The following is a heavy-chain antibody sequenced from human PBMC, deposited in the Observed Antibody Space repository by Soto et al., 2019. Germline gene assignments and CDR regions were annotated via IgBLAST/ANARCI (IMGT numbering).Heavy chain of an antibody. J-gene: IGHJ4*02. V-gene: IGHV1-18*01. D-gene: IGHD3-22*01. CDR1: GYTFTSYG. CDR3: ARWSVNYDSSGDFDY. Sequence: ASVKVSCKASGYTFTSYGISWVRQAPGQGLEWMGWISAYNGNTNYAQKLQGRVTMTTDTSTSTAYMELRSLRSDDTAVYYCARWSVNYDSSGDFDYWGQGTLVTVSS. CDR2: ISAYNGNT.